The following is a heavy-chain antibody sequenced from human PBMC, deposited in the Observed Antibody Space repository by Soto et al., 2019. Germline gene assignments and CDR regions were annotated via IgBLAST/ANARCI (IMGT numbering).Heavy chain of an antibody. CDR3: ARVSDSSGWFYGMDV. D-gene: IGHD6-19*01. CDR1: GGTFSSYA. J-gene: IGHJ6*02. V-gene: IGHV1-69*13. Sequence: SVKVSCKASGGTFSSYAISWVRQAPGQGLEWKGGIIPIFGTANYAQKFQGRVTITADESTSTAYMELSSLRSEDTAVYYCARVSDSSGWFYGMDVWGQGATVTVSS. CDR2: IIPIFGTA.